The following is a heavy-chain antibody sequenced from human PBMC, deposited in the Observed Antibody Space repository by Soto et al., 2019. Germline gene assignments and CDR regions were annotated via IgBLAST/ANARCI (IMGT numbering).Heavy chain of an antibody. CDR1: GFSLSTSGVG. V-gene: IGHV2-5*01. J-gene: IGHJ1*01. D-gene: IGHD3-16*01. CDR2: IYWNDDK. CDR3: AHAVGGGNSAYFQS. Sequence: SGPTLVNPTQTLTLTCTFSGFSLSTSGVGVGWIRQPPGKALEWLAVIYWNDDKRYSPSLESRLTITKDTSKNQVVLTMTNMDPVDTATYYCAHAVGGGNSAYFQSWGQGTLVTVSS.